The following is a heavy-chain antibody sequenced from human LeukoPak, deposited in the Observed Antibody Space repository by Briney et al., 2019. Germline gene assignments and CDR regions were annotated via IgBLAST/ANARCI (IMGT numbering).Heavy chain of an antibody. Sequence: ASVKVSCKASGYTFTGYYMHWVRQAPGQGLEWMGWINPNSGGTNYAQKFQGRVTMTRDTSISTAYMELSRLRSDDTAVYYCARDATRIAAAGTAGYWGQGTLVTVSS. V-gene: IGHV1-2*02. D-gene: IGHD6-13*01. J-gene: IGHJ4*02. CDR1: GYTFTGYY. CDR3: ARDATRIAAAGTAGY. CDR2: INPNSGGT.